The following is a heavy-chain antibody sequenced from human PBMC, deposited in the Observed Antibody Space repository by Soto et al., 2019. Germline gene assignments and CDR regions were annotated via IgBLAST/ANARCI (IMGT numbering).Heavy chain of an antibody. D-gene: IGHD3-10*01. J-gene: IGHJ4*03. V-gene: IGHV1-46*03. CDR2: INPTGGRT. CDR1: GYTFTNYY. CDR3: SRLTTMVREINDDPFDF. Sequence: ASVKVSCKASGYTFTNYYIHWVRQAPGQGLEWMGVINPTGGRTSYAPKFQGRVTLTRDTSTSTAYMELSSLRSDDTAVYFCSRLTTMVREINDDPFDFWGQGTLVTVSS.